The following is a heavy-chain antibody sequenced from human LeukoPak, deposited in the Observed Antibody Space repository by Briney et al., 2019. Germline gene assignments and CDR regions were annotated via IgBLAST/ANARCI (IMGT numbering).Heavy chain of an antibody. CDR1: GGTFSSYA. J-gene: IGHJ5*02. D-gene: IGHD2-2*01. CDR2: IIPIFGTA. V-gene: IGHV1-69*05. Sequence: AASVKVSCKASGGTFSSYAISWVRQAPGQGLEWIGGIIPIFGTANYAQKFQGRVTITTDESTSTAYMELSSLRSEDTAVYYCARDVTYCSSTSCYAPWGQGTLVTVSS. CDR3: ARDVTYCSSTSCYAP.